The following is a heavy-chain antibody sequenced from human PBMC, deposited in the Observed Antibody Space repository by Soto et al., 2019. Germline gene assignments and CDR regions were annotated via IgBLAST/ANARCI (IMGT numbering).Heavy chain of an antibody. Sequence: EVQVVESGGGLVQPGGSLRLSCAVSGFTLSSYWMHWVRQAPGKGLVWVSRISPDGSSTTYADSVKGRFTISRDNAKNTLYLQMKSLRGEDVAVYYCTGGPVAVGYGRFDSWGQGTLVSVSS. CDR2: ISPDGSST. CDR3: TGGPVAVGYGRFDS. CDR1: GFTLSSYW. D-gene: IGHD2-15*01. V-gene: IGHV3-74*01. J-gene: IGHJ5*01.